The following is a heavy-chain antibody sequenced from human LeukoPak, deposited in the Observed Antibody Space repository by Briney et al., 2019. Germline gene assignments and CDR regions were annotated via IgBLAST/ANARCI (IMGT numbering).Heavy chain of an antibody. Sequence: GGSLRLSCAASGFTFSSYSMNWVRQAPGKGLEWVSYISSSSSTIYYADSVKGRFTIPRDNAKNSLYLQMNSLRAEDTAVYYCAREAGDAYNVYYFDYWGQGTLVTVSS. J-gene: IGHJ4*02. V-gene: IGHV3-48*04. CDR2: ISSSSSTI. CDR1: GFTFSSYS. D-gene: IGHD5-24*01. CDR3: AREAGDAYNVYYFDY.